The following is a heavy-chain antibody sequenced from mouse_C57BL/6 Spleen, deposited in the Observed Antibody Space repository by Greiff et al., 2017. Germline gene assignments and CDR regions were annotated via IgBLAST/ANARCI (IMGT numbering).Heavy chain of an antibody. Sequence: VQLQQSGAELVRPGASVTLSCKASGYTFPDYEMHWVKQTPVHGLEWIGAIDPETGGTAYNQKFKGKAILTADKSSSTAYMELRSLTSEDSAVYYCTRGDDGYYVLFAYWGQGTLVTVSA. CDR3: TRGDDGYYVLFAY. V-gene: IGHV1-15*01. CDR2: IDPETGGT. CDR1: GYTFPDYE. J-gene: IGHJ3*01. D-gene: IGHD2-3*01.